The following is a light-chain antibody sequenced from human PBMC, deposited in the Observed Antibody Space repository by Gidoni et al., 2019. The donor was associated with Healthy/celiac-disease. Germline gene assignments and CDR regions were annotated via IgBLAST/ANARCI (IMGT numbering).Light chain of an antibody. CDR3: AAWDDSLNGPNWV. V-gene: IGLV1-44*01. Sequence: QSVLTQPPSASGTPGQRVTISCSGSSSNIGSNTVNWYQQLPGTAPQLLIYSNNQRPSGFPDRFSGSKSGTSASLAISGLQSEDEADYYCAAWDDSLNGPNWVFGGGTKLTVL. J-gene: IGLJ3*02. CDR2: SNN. CDR1: SSNIGSNT.